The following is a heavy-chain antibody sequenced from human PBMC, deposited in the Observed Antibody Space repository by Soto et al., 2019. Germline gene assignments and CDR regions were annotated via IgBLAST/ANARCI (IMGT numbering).Heavy chain of an antibody. CDR2: IYHSGST. J-gene: IGHJ4*02. D-gene: IGHD6-19*01. CDR3: ARAGGLGAVAVDY. Sequence: QLQLQESGSGLVKPSQTLSLTCAVSGGSISSGGYSWSWIRQPPGKGLEWIGYIYHSGSTYYNPSLKTRVTMSVYRSKNQFSLKLCSVTAADTAVYYCARAGGLGAVAVDYWGQGTLVTVSS. CDR1: GGSISSGGYS. V-gene: IGHV4-30-2*01.